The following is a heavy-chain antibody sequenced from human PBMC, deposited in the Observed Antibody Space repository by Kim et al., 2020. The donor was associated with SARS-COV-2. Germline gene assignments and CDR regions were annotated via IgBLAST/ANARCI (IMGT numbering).Heavy chain of an antibody. CDR3: AKDRTRLAVKVSLHDGMDV. CDR1: GFTFSSYG. D-gene: IGHD3-16*01. J-gene: IGHJ6*02. V-gene: IGHV3-30*18. CDR2: ISYDGSNK. Sequence: GGSLRLSCAASGFTFSSYGMHWVRQAPGKGLEWVAVISYDGSNKYYADSVKGRFTISRDNSKNTLYLQMNSLRAEDTAVYYCAKDRTRLAVKVSLHDGMDVWGQGTTVTVSS.